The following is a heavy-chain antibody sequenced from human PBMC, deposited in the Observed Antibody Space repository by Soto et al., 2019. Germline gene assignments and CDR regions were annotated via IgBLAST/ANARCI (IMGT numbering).Heavy chain of an antibody. CDR2: IYYSGST. D-gene: IGHD2-2*01. V-gene: IGHV4-31*01. CDR3: ARGRSSTSPYPIGY. Sequence: QVQLQESGPGLVKPSQTLSLTCTVSGGSISSGGYYWSWIRQHPGKGLEWIGYIYYSGSTYYNPSLKSLVTISVATSKHQFSLKLSSVTAAATAVYYCARGRSSTSPYPIGYWGQGTLVTVSS. CDR1: GGSISSGGYY. J-gene: IGHJ4*02.